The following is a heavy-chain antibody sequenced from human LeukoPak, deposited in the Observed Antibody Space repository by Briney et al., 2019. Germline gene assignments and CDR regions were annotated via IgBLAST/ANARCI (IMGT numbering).Heavy chain of an antibody. Sequence: ASVKVSCKASGYTFTSYGISWVRQAPGQGLEWMGWISAYNGNTNYAQKLQGRVTMTTDTSTSTAYMELRSLRSDDSAVYYCAREDSSGYYIWFDPWGQGTLVTVSS. D-gene: IGHD3-22*01. CDR1: GYTFTSYG. J-gene: IGHJ5*02. V-gene: IGHV1-18*01. CDR3: AREDSSGYYIWFDP. CDR2: ISAYNGNT.